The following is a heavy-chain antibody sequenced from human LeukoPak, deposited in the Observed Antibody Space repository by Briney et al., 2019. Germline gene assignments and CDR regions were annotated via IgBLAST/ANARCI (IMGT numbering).Heavy chain of an antibody. CDR3: ARSLRDGYNFGLFDY. CDR2: MNPNSGNT. V-gene: IGHV1-8*01. D-gene: IGHD5-24*01. Sequence: GASVKVSCKASGYTFTSYDINWVRQATGQGLEWMGWMNPNSGNTGYAQKFQGRVTMTRNTSISTAYMELSNLRSEDTAVYYCARSLRDGYNFGLFDYWGQGTLVTVSS. CDR1: GYTFTSYD. J-gene: IGHJ4*02.